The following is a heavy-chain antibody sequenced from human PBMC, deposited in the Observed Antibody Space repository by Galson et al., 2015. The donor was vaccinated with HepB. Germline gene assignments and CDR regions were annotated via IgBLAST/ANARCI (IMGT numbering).Heavy chain of an antibody. Sequence: SLRLSCAASGFTFSSYGMHWVRQAPGKGLEWVAFIRYDGSNKYYADSVKGRFTISRDNSKNTLYLQMNSLRAEDTAVYYCAKAGDSSTPKPGDYWGQGTLVTVSS. D-gene: IGHD6-13*01. CDR1: GFTFSSYG. V-gene: IGHV3-30*02. CDR3: AKAGDSSTPKPGDY. CDR2: IRYDGSNK. J-gene: IGHJ4*02.